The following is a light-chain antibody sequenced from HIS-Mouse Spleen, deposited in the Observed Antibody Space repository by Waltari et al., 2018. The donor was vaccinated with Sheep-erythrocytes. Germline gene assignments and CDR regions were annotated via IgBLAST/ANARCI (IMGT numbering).Light chain of an antibody. Sequence: QSALTQPRSVSGSPGQSVTISCTGTSSDVGGYNYVSWYQQPPGKAPKLMIYAVSKRPSGVPDRFSGSKSGNTASLTISGLQAEDEADYYCCSYAGSYTWVFGGGTKLTVL. J-gene: IGLJ3*02. CDR1: SSDVGGYNY. V-gene: IGLV2-11*01. CDR3: CSYAGSYTWV. CDR2: AVS.